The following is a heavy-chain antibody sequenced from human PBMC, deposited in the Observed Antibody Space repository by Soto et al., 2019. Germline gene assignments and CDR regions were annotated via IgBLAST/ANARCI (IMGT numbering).Heavy chain of an antibody. CDR1: GDSIRSSSY. J-gene: IGHJ6*02. CDR3: RRSSRYSTDV. Sequence: SDTLSLTFTVSGDSIRSSSYWGWIRQPPGKGLEWIGSIYSTGNTYYNPSLNSQVTISVDTSKNQFSLNVISVTAADTAVYYCRRSSRYSTDVWGQGTTVT. V-gene: IGHV4-39*01. CDR2: IYSTGNT. D-gene: IGHD6-13*01.